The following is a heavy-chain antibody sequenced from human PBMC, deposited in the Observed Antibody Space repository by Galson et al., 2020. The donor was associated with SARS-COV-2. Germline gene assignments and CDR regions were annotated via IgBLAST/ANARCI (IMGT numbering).Heavy chain of an antibody. CDR2: IYWNDDK. Sequence: LVKPTQTLTLTCTFSGFSLSTSGVGVGWIRQPPGKALEWLALIYWNDDKRYSPSLKSRLTITKDTSKNQVVLTMTNMDPVDTATYYCAHRDPSEDCTGGVCPHFDYWGQGTLVTVSS. CDR1: GFSLSTSGVG. CDR3: AHRDPSEDCTGGVCPHFDY. J-gene: IGHJ4*02. D-gene: IGHD2-8*02. V-gene: IGHV2-5*01.